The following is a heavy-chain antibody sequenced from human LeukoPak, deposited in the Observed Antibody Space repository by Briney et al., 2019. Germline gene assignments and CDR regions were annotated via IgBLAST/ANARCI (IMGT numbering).Heavy chain of an antibody. J-gene: IGHJ5*02. CDR1: GFTFSNAW. V-gene: IGHV3-15*01. D-gene: IGHD4-17*01. CDR2: IKSKTDGGTT. CDR3: TTGGPYGDYDWWFDP. Sequence: GGSLRLSCAASGFTFSNAWISWVRQAPGKGLEWVGRIKSKTDGGTTDYAAPVKGRFTISRDDSKNTLYLQMNSLKTEDTAVYYCTTGGPYGDYDWWFDPWGQGTLVTVSS.